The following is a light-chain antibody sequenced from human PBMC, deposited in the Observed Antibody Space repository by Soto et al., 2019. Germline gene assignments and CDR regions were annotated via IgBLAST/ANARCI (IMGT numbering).Light chain of an antibody. J-gene: IGKJ1*01. Sequence: EIVLTQSPATLSLSRGERATLSXRASHSVIRYLSWYQQRPGKATRXXYYXASNRATVIPDRFSGSGSGTDFTLTISRLEPEDVEVYYCQQYGSSGTFGQGTKVDIK. CDR2: XAS. CDR1: HSVIRY. CDR3: QQYGSSGT. V-gene: IGKV3-20*01.